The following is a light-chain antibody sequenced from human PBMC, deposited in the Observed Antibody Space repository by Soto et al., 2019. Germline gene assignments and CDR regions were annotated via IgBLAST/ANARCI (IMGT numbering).Light chain of an antibody. CDR1: QSVSSSY. V-gene: IGKV3-20*01. J-gene: IGKJ2*01. CDR2: GAS. Sequence: ILLTQSPGTLSLSPGERATLSCRASQSVSSSYLAWYQQRPGQAPRLLIYGASTRAAGIPDRFSGDGSGTDFTLTISRLEPEDFAVYYCQQFGSSPLYTFGQGTKLEIK. CDR3: QQFGSSPLYT.